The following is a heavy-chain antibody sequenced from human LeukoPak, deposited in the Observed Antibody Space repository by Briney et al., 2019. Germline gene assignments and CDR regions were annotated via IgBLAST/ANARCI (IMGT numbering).Heavy chain of an antibody. CDR1: EFTFGDYA. V-gene: IGHV3-49*04. CDR2: IRSKAFGGTT. J-gene: IGHJ4*02. Sequence: GGSLRLSCAASEFTFGDYAMTWVRQAPGKGLEWVGFIRSKAFGGTTEYAASVKGRFTISRDDSKSIAHLQMNSLKTEDTAVYYCTRAPYSNYVNLDYWGQGTLVTVSS. CDR3: TRAPYSNYVNLDY. D-gene: IGHD4-11*01.